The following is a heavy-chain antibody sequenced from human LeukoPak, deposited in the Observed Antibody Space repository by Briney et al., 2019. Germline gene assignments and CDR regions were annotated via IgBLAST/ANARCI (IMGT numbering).Heavy chain of an antibody. J-gene: IGHJ3*02. V-gene: IGHV5-51*01. CDR1: GYSFTSYW. CDR2: IYPGDSDT. CDR3: ARAVWTYAFDI. Sequence: GESLNISCKGSGYSFTSYWIGWVRQLPGKGLEWMGIIYPGDSDTRYSPSFQGQVTISADKSISTAYLQWSSLKGSDTAMYFCARAVWTYAFDIWGQGGMVTVSS. D-gene: IGHD2-8*01.